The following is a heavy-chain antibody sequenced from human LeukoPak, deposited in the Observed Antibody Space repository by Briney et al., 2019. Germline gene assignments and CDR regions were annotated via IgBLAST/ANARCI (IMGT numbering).Heavy chain of an antibody. Sequence: GGSLRLSFAASGFTFSSYAMSWVRQAPGKGLEWVSAISGSGGSTYYADSVKGRFTISRDNSKNTLYLQMNSLRAEDTAVYYCAKDYYGSGSPYYFDYWGQGTLVTVSS. CDR3: AKDYYGSGSPYYFDY. CDR2: ISGSGGST. D-gene: IGHD3-10*01. V-gene: IGHV3-23*01. CDR1: GFTFSSYA. J-gene: IGHJ4*02.